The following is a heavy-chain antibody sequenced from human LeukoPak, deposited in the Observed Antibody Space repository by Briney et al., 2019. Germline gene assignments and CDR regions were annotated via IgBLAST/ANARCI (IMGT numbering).Heavy chain of an antibody. D-gene: IGHD3-10*01. V-gene: IGHV4-34*01. CDR2: INHSVST. CDR3: ARAYYYGSGSLRHWFDP. Sequence: SETLSLTCAVYGGSFSGYYWSWIRQPPGKGLEWIGEINHSVSTNYNPSLKSRVTISVDTSKNQFSLKLSSVTAADTAVYYCARAYYYGSGSLRHWFDPWGQGTLVTVSS. J-gene: IGHJ5*02. CDR1: GGSFSGYY.